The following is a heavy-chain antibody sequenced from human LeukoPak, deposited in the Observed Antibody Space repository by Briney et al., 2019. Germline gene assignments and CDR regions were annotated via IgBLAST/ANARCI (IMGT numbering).Heavy chain of an antibody. CDR3: ARDYYDSSGYYYVPHPLRY. CDR2: ISAYNGNT. Sequence: ASVKVSCKASGYTFTSYGSSWVRQAPGQGLEWMGWISAYNGNTNYAQKLQGRVTMTTDTSTSTAYMELRSLRSDDTAVYYCARDYYDSSGYYYVPHPLRYWGQGTLVTVSS. V-gene: IGHV1-18*01. D-gene: IGHD3-22*01. CDR1: GYTFTSYG. J-gene: IGHJ4*02.